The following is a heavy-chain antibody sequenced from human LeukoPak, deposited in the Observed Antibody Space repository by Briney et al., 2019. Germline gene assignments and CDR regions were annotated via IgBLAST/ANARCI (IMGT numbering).Heavy chain of an antibody. CDR2: ISEDGSEE. V-gene: IGHV3-30-3*01. D-gene: IGHD1-26*01. Sequence: GGSLRLSCAASGFTFSRYTMHWVRQAPGKGLERLALISEDGSEEYYLDSVKGRFTISRDNSKNTLSLQMDSLRVEDTAVYYCARARGVGSGSRGIWFDPWGQGTLVTVSS. CDR1: GFTFSRYT. CDR3: ARARGVGSGSRGIWFDP. J-gene: IGHJ5*02.